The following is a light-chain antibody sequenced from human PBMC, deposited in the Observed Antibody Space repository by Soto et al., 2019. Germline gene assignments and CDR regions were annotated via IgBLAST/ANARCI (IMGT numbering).Light chain of an antibody. CDR3: LSKTSSISYV. CDR1: TSDVGGYNY. Sequence: QSVLTQPASVSGSPGQSITISCTGTTSDVGGYNYVSWYQQHPGKVPKLLIHEVSNRPSGVSNRFSGSKSGNTASLTISGLQVEDEADYYCLSKTSSISYVFGNGTKVTVL. J-gene: IGLJ1*01. V-gene: IGLV2-14*01. CDR2: EVS.